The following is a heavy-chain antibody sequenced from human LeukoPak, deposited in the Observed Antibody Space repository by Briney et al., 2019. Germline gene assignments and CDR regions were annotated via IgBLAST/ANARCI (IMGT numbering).Heavy chain of an antibody. J-gene: IGHJ1*01. CDR1: GFTFSSYG. CDR2: IWYDGSNK. Sequence: PGGSLRLSCAASGFTFSSYGMHWVRQAPGKGLEWVAIIWYDGSNKYYADSVKGRFTISRDNSKNTLYLQMNSLRAEDTAVYYCARGYSGSYYTEYFQHWGQGTLVTVSS. V-gene: IGHV3-33*01. CDR3: ARGYSGSYYTEYFQH. D-gene: IGHD1-26*01.